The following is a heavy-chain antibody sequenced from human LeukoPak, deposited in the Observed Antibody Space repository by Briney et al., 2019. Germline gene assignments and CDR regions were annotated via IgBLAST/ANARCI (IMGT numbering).Heavy chain of an antibody. D-gene: IGHD1-26*01. V-gene: IGHV3-21*04. Sequence: GGSLRLSSAASGFTFSSYSMNWVRQAPGKGLEWVSSISSSSSYIYYADSVKGRFTISRDNSKNTLYLQMNSLRAEDTAVYYCAKDLSFGGSYFYYWGQGTLVTVSS. CDR1: GFTFSSYS. CDR3: AKDLSFGGSYFYY. CDR2: ISSSSSYI. J-gene: IGHJ4*02.